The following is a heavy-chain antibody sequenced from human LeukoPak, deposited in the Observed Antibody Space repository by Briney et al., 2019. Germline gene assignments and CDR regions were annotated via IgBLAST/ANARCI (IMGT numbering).Heavy chain of an antibody. J-gene: IGHJ4*02. D-gene: IGHD6-13*01. CDR1: GYSISSGFY. CDR2: ICHSGST. V-gene: IGHV4-38-2*02. CDR3: ARGPGPSQLAAAGLFDY. Sequence: SETLSLTCTVSGYSISSGFYWGWIRQPPGKGLECIGSICHSGSTYYNPSLKSRVTISVDTSKNQFSLNLSSVTAADTAMYYCARGPGPSQLAAAGLFDYWGQGTLVTVSS.